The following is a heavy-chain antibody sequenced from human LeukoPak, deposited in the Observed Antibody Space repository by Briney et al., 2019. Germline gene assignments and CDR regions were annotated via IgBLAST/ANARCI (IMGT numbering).Heavy chain of an antibody. CDR2: IYYSGST. J-gene: IGHJ6*02. Sequence: PSETLSLTCTVSGGSISSSSYYWGWIRQPPGKGLEWIGSIYYSGSTYYNPSLKSRVTISVGTSKNQFSLKLSSVTAADTAVYYCARQGRITIFGVANYGMDVWGQGTTVTVSS. CDR3: ARQGRITIFGVANYGMDV. V-gene: IGHV4-39*01. D-gene: IGHD3-3*01. CDR1: GGSISSSSYY.